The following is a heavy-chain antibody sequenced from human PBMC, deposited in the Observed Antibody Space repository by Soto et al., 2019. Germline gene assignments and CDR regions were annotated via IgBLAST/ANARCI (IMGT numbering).Heavy chain of an antibody. CDR2: ISATGGST. CDR1: GFTFGIYA. V-gene: IGHV3-23*01. Sequence: EVQLLESGVDLVQPGGSLRLSCAASGFTFGIYAMTWVRQAPGKGLEWVSTISATGGSTFYADSVKGRFTISRDNSKNTLYLQMNSLRAEDTAIYYCAKDLSSYYYFDFWGQGTLVTVSS. CDR3: AKDLSSYYYFDF. J-gene: IGHJ4*02. D-gene: IGHD2-15*01.